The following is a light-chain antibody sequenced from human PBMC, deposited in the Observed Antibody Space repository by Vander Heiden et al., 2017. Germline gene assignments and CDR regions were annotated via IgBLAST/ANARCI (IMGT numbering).Light chain of an antibody. CDR3: QSADSSGTVV. V-gene: IGLV3-25*03. CDR2: KDS. Sequence: SYELTQPPPVSVSPGQTARSTCSGDALPKQYAYWYQQKPGQAPVMVIYKDSERPSGIPGRISGSSSGTTVTLTISGVQAEDEADYYCQSADSSGTVVFGGGTKLTVL. CDR1: ALPKQY. J-gene: IGLJ2*01.